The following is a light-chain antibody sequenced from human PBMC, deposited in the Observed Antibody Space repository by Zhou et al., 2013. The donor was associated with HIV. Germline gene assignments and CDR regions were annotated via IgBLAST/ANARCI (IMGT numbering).Light chain of an antibody. J-gene: IGKJ5*01. Sequence: ETLLTQSPGTLSLSPGEGATLSCRASQSVSSSYLAWYQQKPGQAPRLLIYDASIRPTGIPDRFSGSGSGTDFTLTIARLEPEDFAVYYCQQYGSSPWTFGQGTRLEIK. CDR2: DAS. CDR1: QSVSSSY. V-gene: IGKV3-20*01. CDR3: QQYGSSPWT.